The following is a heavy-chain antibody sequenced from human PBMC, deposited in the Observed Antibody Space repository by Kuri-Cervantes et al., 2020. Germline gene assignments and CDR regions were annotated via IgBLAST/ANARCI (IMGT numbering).Heavy chain of an antibody. D-gene: IGHD3-22*01. Sequence: GGSLRLSCAGSGFSFSSYWMHWVRQSPGKGLVWVSRISSDGSSTSYADSVKGRFTISRDNAKNSLNLQMNSLRAEDTALYYCAKDFIGLDISGYHSWGQGTLVTVSS. CDR1: GFSFSSYW. CDR2: ISSDGSST. CDR3: AKDFIGLDISGYHS. J-gene: IGHJ4*02. V-gene: IGHV3-74*01.